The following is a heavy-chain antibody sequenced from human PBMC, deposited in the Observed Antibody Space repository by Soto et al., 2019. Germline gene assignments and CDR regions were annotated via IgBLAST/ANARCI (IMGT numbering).Heavy chain of an antibody. J-gene: IGHJ3*02. CDR3: ARVNVLLWFGADDI. V-gene: IGHV1-3*01. D-gene: IGHD3-10*01. Sequence: ASVKVFCKASGCTFTSYAMHWVRQAPGQRLEWMGWINAGNGNTKYSQKFQGRVTITRDTSASTAYMELSSLRSEDTAVYYCARVNVLLWFGADDIWGQGTMVTVSS. CDR2: INAGNGNT. CDR1: GCTFTSYA.